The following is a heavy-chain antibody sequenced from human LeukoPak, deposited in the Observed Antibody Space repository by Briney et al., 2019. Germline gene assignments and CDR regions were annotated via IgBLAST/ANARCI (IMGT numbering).Heavy chain of an antibody. J-gene: IGHJ4*02. CDR2: INHSGST. CDR1: GGSFSGYY. CDR3: AREGRYCTTPSCQTDY. D-gene: IGHD2-8*01. V-gene: IGHV4-34*01. Sequence: SETLSLTCAVYGGSFSGYYWSWIRQPPGKGLEWIGEINHSGSTYYNPSLKSRVTISIDTSKNQFSLKLSSVTAADTAVYYCAREGRYCTTPSCQTDYWGQGTLVTVSS.